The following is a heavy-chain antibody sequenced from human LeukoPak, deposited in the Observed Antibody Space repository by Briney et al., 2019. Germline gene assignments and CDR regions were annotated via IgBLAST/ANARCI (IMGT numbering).Heavy chain of an antibody. CDR2: INPNNGGT. V-gene: IGHV1-2*02. CDR1: GYTFTRYY. CDR3: ARGRGTTSSNFDY. D-gene: IGHD2-2*01. J-gene: IGHJ4*02. Sequence: ASVKVSCKASGYTFTRYYMHWVRQAPGQGLEWMGWINPNNGGTNYAQKFQGRVTMTRDTSISTVYMELRRLTSDDTAVYYCARGRGTTSSNFDYWGQGKLVTVSS.